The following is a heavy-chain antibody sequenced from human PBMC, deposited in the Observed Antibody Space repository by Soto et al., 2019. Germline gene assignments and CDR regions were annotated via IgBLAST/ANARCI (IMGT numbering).Heavy chain of an antibody. CDR2: TNTGGTT. CDR3: AKGDGFILAV. J-gene: IGHJ6*02. CDR1: GFTVNSNY. D-gene: IGHD1-26*01. Sequence: GGSLRLSCAASGFTVNSNYMSWVRQAPGEGLQWVSITNTGGTTYYADSVKGRFTVSRDNSKNTLYLQMNSLRAEDTAVYYCAKGDGFILAVWGQGTTVTVSS. V-gene: IGHV3-53*01.